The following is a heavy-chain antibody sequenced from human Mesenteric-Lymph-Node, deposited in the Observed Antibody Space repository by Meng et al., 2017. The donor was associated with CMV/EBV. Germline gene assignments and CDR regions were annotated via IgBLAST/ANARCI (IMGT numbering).Heavy chain of an antibody. V-gene: IGHV4-34*01. CDR1: GGSFSGYY. CDR3: ARGYCSSTSCYRAYYYYYGMDV. Sequence: ETLSLTCAVYGGSFSGYYWSWIRQPPGKGLEWIGEINHSGSTNYNPSLKSRVTISVDTYKNQFSLKLSSVTAADPAGYYCARGYCSSTSCYRAYYYYYGMDVWGQGTTVTVSS. J-gene: IGHJ6*02. D-gene: IGHD2-2*01. CDR2: INHSGST.